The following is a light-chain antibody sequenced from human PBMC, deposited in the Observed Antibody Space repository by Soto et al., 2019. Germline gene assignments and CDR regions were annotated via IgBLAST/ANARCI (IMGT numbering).Light chain of an antibody. CDR3: SSYASSNTYV. Sequence: ALTQPASVSGSPGQSITISCTGTSSDVGGYNYVSWYQQHPGKAPKLMIYEVSNRPSGVSSRFSGSKSGNTASLTISGLQAEDESDYYCSSYASSNTYVFGTGTKLTVL. V-gene: IGLV2-14*01. CDR1: SSDVGGYNY. J-gene: IGLJ1*01. CDR2: EVS.